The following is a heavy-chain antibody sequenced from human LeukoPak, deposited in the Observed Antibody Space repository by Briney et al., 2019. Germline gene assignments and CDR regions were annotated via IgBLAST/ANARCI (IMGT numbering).Heavy chain of an antibody. CDR3: ARDAPVGATTSDY. D-gene: IGHD1-26*01. J-gene: IGHJ4*02. CDR1: GHTFTGYY. CDR2: ISAYNGNT. V-gene: IGHV1-18*04. Sequence: EASVKVSCKASGHTFTGYYMHWVRQAPGQGLEWMGWISAYNGNTNYAQKLQGRVTMTTDTSTSTAYMELRSLRSDDTAVYYCARDAPVGATTSDYWGQGTLVTVSS.